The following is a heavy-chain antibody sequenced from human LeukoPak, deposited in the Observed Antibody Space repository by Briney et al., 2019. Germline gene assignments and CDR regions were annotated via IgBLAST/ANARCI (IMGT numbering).Heavy chain of an antibody. V-gene: IGHV4-59*01. Sequence: SETLSLTCTVSGGSISSYYWSWIRQPPGKGLEWIGYIYYSGSTNYNPSLKSRVTISVDTSKNQFSLKLSSVTAADTAVYYCARVADLWGGFSDYWGQGTLVTVSS. CDR1: GGSISSYY. CDR3: ARVADLWGGFSDY. CDR2: IYYSGST. D-gene: IGHD3/OR15-3a*01. J-gene: IGHJ4*02.